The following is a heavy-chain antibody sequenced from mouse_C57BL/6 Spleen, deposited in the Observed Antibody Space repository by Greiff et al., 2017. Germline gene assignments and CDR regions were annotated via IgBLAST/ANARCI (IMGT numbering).Heavy chain of an antibody. J-gene: IGHJ4*01. CDR3: ARCNFYARDY. CDR1: GFSLTSYG. CDR2: IWSGGST. D-gene: IGHD2-1*01. V-gene: IGHV2-2*01. Sequence: VMLVESGPGLVQPSQSLSITCTVSGFSLTSYGVHWVRQSPGKGLEWLGVIWSGGSTDDNAAFISRLSISKDNSKSQVFFKMNSLQADDTAIYYCARCNFYARDYWGKGTSVTVSS.